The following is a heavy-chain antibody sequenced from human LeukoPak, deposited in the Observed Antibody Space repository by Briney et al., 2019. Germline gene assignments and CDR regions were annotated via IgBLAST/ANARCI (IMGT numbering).Heavy chain of an antibody. CDR2: IIPIFGTA. Sequence: ASVKVSCKASGGTFSSYAISWVRQAPGQGLEWMGGIIPIFGTANYAQKFQGRVTITADESTSTAYMELSSLRSEDTAVYYCAKVVSGSGSWYFGYFDYWGQGTLVTVSS. V-gene: IGHV1-69*01. CDR3: AKVVSGSGSWYFGYFDY. CDR1: GGTFSSYA. J-gene: IGHJ4*02. D-gene: IGHD3-10*01.